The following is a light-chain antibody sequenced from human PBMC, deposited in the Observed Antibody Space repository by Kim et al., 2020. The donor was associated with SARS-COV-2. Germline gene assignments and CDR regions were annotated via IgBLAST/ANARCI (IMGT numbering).Light chain of an antibody. CDR3: QSYDISLSGFHV. V-gene: IGLV1-40*01. Sequence: TSGPGSSFIGGADSPVHWYQGLRGTAPKLLSYGNTNRPSGVPDRFSGSKAGTSASLAITGLQAEDEADYYCQSYDISLSGFHVFGTGTKFTVL. CDR1: SFIGGADSP. CDR2: GNT. J-gene: IGLJ1*01.